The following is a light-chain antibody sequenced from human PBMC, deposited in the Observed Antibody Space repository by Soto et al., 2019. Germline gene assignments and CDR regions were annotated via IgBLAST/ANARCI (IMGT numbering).Light chain of an antibody. J-gene: IGKJ1*01. CDR3: QQYGSSPRT. CDR1: QSISSNS. V-gene: IGKV3-20*01. CDR2: GAS. Sequence: EMVLTQSPGTLSLSPGERATLSCRASQSISSNSLAWYQQKPGQAPRLFIYGASSRATGIPDRFIGSGSGTDFTLTISSLEPEDFAVYYCQQYGSSPRTFGQGTKVDIK.